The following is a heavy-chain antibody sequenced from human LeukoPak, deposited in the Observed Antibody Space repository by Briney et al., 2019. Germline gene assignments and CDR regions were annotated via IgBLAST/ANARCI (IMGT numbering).Heavy chain of an antibody. CDR2: ISGSGGST. V-gene: IGHV3-23*01. D-gene: IGHD3-22*01. Sequence: PGGSLRLFCAASGFTFSSYAMSWVRQAPGKGLEWVSAISGSGGSTYYADSVKGRFTISSDNSKNTLYLQMNSLRAEDTAVYYCAKDLNYYGSSGYYPANYWGQGTLVTVSS. CDR3: AKDLNYYGSSGYYPANY. CDR1: GFTFSSYA. J-gene: IGHJ4*02.